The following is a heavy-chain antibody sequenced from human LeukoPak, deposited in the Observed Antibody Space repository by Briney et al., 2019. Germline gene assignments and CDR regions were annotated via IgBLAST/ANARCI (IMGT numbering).Heavy chain of an antibody. CDR2: ISWNSGSI. D-gene: IGHD3-16*01. J-gene: IGHJ4*02. V-gene: IGHV3-9*01. CDR1: GFTFDDYA. CDR3: AKDGGDF. Sequence: GGSLRLSCAASGFTFDDYAMHWARQAPGKGLEWVSGISWNSGSIGYADSVKGRFTISRDNAKNTLYLQMNSLRAEDTAVYYCAKDGGDFWGQGTLVTV.